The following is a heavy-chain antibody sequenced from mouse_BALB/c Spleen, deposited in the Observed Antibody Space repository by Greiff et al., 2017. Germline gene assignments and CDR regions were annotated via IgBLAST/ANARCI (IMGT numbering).Heavy chain of an antibody. V-gene: IGHV14-1*02. J-gene: IGHJ4*01. CDR2: IDPENGNT. CDR3: ARSIYYYGSSYRNAMDY. Sequence: VQLKQSGAELVRPGALVKLSCKASGFNIKDYYMHWVKQRPEQGLEWIGWIDPENGNTIYDPKFQGKASITADTSSNTAYLQLSSLTSEDTAVYYCARSIYYYGSSYRNAMDYWGQGTSVTVAS. CDR1: GFNIKDYY. D-gene: IGHD1-1*01.